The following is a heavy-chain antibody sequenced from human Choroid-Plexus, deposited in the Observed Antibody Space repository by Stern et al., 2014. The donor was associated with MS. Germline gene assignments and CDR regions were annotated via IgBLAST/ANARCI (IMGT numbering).Heavy chain of an antibody. CDR2: INPNTGGA. CDR1: GYIFTGYY. CDR3: ARDQRGITIFGVVTDYYYLGMDV. V-gene: IGHV1-2*02. D-gene: IGHD3-3*01. Sequence: QMQLVQSGAEVKKPGASVKVSCKTSGYIFTGYYIHWVRQAPGQGLEWMALINPNTGGAKYAQKFQGRVTMSRATSISTACVELSSLTSDDTAVYYCARDQRGITIFGVVTDYYYLGMDVWGQGTTVTVSS. J-gene: IGHJ6*02.